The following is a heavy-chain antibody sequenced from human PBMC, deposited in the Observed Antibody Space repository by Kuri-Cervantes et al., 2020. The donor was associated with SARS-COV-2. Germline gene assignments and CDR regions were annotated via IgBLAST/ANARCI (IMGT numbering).Heavy chain of an antibody. Sequence: GGSLRLSCAASGFTFSSYAMSWVRQAPGKGLEWVSAISGSGGSTYYADSEKGRFTISRDNSKNTLYLQMNSLRAEDTAVYYCAKPKPTFIVVPAASYYYMDVWGKGTTVTVSS. V-gene: IGHV3-23*01. D-gene: IGHD2-2*01. CDR2: ISGSGGST. CDR1: GFTFSSYA. CDR3: AKPKPTFIVVPAASYYYMDV. J-gene: IGHJ6*03.